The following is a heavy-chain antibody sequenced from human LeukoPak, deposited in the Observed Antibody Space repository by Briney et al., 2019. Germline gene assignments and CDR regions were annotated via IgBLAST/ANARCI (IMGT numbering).Heavy chain of an antibody. V-gene: IGHV4-4*02. Sequence: PSETLSLTCGVSGGSVISTNWWTWVRQPPGKGLEWIGEVHLDGRTNYNPSLESRLTISVDLSENHVSLKPTSVTAADTAVYYCAREGGFYRPLDYSGQGTLVTVSS. CDR3: AREGGFYRPLDY. CDR1: GGSVISTNW. D-gene: IGHD3-3*01. J-gene: IGHJ4*02. CDR2: VHLDGRT.